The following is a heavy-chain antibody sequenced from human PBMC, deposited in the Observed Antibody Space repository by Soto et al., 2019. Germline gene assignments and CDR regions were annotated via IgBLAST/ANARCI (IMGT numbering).Heavy chain of an antibody. CDR3: AHRILRTVFGLVTTTAIYFDF. CDR2: IYWDDDK. D-gene: IGHD3-3*01. J-gene: IGHJ4*02. Sequence: ITLNESGPTVVKRAETLTLTCTFSGFSLTTSGVGVGWIRQSPGKAPEWLALIYWDDDKRYSASLKSRLTITKDTSKSQVVLTMASVDPADTATYYCAHRILRTVFGLVTTTAIYFDFWGQGTPVVVSS. V-gene: IGHV2-5*02. CDR1: GFSLTTSGVG.